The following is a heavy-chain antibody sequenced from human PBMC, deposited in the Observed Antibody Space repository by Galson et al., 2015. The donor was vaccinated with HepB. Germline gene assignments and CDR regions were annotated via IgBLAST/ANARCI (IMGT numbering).Heavy chain of an antibody. CDR3: AKPRIGPRLYYFDY. D-gene: IGHD1-14*01. Sequence: SLRLSCAASGFTFSSYAMSWVRQAPGKGLEWVSAISGSGGSTYCADSVKGRFTISRDNSKNTLYLQMNSLRAEDTAVYYCAKPRIGPRLYYFDYWGQGTLVTVSS. CDR2: ISGSGGST. V-gene: IGHV3-23*01. J-gene: IGHJ4*02. CDR1: GFTFSSYA.